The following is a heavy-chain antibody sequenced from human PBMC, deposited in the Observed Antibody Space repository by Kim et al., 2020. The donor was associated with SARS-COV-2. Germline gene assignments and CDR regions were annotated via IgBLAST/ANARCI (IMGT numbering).Heavy chain of an antibody. Sequence: GGSLRLSCAASGFTFSGSAMHWVRQASGKGLEWVGRIRSKANSYATAYAASVKGRFTISRDDSKNTAYLQMNSLKTEDTAVYYCTRLRYYYGMDVWGQGTTVTVSS. CDR2: IRSKANSYAT. CDR3: TRLRYYYGMDV. J-gene: IGHJ6*02. V-gene: IGHV3-73*01. CDR1: GFTFSGSA.